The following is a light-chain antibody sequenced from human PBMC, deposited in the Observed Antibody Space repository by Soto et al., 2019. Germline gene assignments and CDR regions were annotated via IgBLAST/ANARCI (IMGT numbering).Light chain of an antibody. CDR2: GAS. Sequence: EIVLTQSQGTLSLSPGERATLSCRASQSVTNNYLAWDQRKPGQAPRLLIYGASNRATDIPGRFSGSGSGTDFTLTITRLEPEDFAVYYFQQYGSSPPTFGQGTKVEIK. J-gene: IGKJ1*01. CDR3: QQYGSSPPT. CDR1: QSVTNNY. V-gene: IGKV3-20*01.